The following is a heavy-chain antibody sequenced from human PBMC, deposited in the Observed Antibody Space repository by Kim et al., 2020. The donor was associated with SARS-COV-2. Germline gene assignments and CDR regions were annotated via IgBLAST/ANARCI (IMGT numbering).Heavy chain of an antibody. Sequence: SQTLSLTCAISGDSVSSNSAAWNWIRQSPSRGLEWLGRTYYRSKWYNDYAVSVKSRITINPDTSKNQFSLQLNSVTPEDTAVYYCAREQWLPFVYYYYGMDVWGQGTTVTVAS. D-gene: IGHD6-19*01. V-gene: IGHV6-1*01. J-gene: IGHJ6*02. CDR1: GDSVSSNSAA. CDR2: TYYRSKWYN. CDR3: AREQWLPFVYYYYGMDV.